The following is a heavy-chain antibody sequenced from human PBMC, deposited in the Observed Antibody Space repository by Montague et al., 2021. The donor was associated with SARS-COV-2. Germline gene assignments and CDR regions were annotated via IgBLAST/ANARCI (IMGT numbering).Heavy chain of an antibody. J-gene: IGHJ4*02. CDR1: GGSINGYY. Sequence: SETLSLTCTVSGGSINGYYWTWIRQPPGKGLEWIGYIYYTGTTSYNPSLKSRVPISQDKSKRQFPLDLTSVTAADTAMYFCARVVAVGAFDYWGQGSLVTVSS. CDR2: IYYTGTT. CDR3: ARVVAVGAFDY. D-gene: IGHD1-26*01. V-gene: IGHV4-59*01.